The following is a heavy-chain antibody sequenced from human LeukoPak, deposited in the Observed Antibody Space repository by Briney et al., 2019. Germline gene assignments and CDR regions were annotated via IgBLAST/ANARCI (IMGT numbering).Heavy chain of an antibody. CDR3: ARVDCSSTSCYLGNDAFDI. Sequence: ASVKVSCKASGYTFTDYHMHWVRQAPGQGLEWMGWINPNSGGTNYAQKFQGRVTMTRDTSISTAYMELSRLRSDDTAVYYCARVDCSSTSCYLGNDAFDIWGQGTMVTVSS. J-gene: IGHJ3*02. D-gene: IGHD2-2*01. CDR2: INPNSGGT. V-gene: IGHV1-2*02. CDR1: GYTFTDYH.